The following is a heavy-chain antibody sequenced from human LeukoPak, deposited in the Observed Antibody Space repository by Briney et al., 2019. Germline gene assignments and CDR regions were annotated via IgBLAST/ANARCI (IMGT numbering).Heavy chain of an antibody. CDR1: GFTFSSYW. CDR2: IKQDGSEK. Sequence: PGGSLRLSCAASGFTFSSYWMSWVRQAPGKGLEWVANIKQDGSEKCYVDSVKGRFTISRDNAKNSLYLQMNSLRAEDTAVYYCAKTVWFGELFPFDYWGQGTLVTVSS. J-gene: IGHJ4*02. V-gene: IGHV3-7*01. D-gene: IGHD3-10*01. CDR3: AKTVWFGELFPFDY.